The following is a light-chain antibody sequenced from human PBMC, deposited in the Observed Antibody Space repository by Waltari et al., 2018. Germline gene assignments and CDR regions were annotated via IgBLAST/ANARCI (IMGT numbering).Light chain of an antibody. CDR1: QSVSSD. Sequence: EIVMTQSAATLSVSPGERATLSCRASQSVSSDLAWYQQKPGQAPRLLIYGASTRATGIPARFSGSESGTEFTLTISSMQSEDFAVYYCQQYNNWPRTFGQGTKLEIK. V-gene: IGKV3-15*01. J-gene: IGKJ2*01. CDR2: GAS. CDR3: QQYNNWPRT.